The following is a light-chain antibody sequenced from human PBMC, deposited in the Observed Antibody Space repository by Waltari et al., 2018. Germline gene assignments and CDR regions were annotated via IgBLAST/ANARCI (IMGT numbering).Light chain of an antibody. CDR2: GNSDGSH. J-gene: IGLJ2*01. Sequence: QLVLTQSPSASASLGASVNLTCPLSSWHSTYAIAWHQQQPEKGPRYLMKGNSDGSHTKGDGIPDRFSGSSSGAERYLTISGLQSDDGADYYCQTWGLGIVIFGGGTKLTVL. CDR3: QTWGLGIVI. V-gene: IGLV4-69*01. CDR1: SWHSTYA.